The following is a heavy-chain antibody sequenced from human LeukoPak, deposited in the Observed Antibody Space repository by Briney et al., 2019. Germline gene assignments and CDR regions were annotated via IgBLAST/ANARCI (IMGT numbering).Heavy chain of an antibody. CDR2: IYYSGST. CDR3: ARRVNYYYYMDV. CDR1: GDSISSGDYY. Sequence: KASETLSLTCTVSGDSISSGDYYWSWIRRPAGKGLEWIGYIYYSGSTNYNPSLKSRVTISVDTSKNQFSLKLSSVTAADTAVYYCARRVNYYYYMDVWGKGTTVTVSS. D-gene: IGHD3-22*01. V-gene: IGHV4-61*10. J-gene: IGHJ6*03.